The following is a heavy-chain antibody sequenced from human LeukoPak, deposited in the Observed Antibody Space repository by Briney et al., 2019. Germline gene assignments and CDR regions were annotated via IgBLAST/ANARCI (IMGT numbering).Heavy chain of an antibody. CDR1: GFTFSSYW. CDR3: ARGPYGSSGTPDAFDI. D-gene: IGHD3-10*01. CDR2: IYSGGTT. Sequence: GGSLRLSCAASGFTFSSYWMSWVRQAPGKGLEWVSVIYSGGTTHYADSVKGRFTISRDNSKNTLYLQMNSLRAEDTAVYYCARGPYGSSGTPDAFDIWGQGTMVTVSS. J-gene: IGHJ3*02. V-gene: IGHV3-66*01.